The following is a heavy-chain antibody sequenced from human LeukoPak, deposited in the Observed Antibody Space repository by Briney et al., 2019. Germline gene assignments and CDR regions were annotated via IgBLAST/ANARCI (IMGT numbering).Heavy chain of an antibody. Sequence: SETLSLTCAVYGGSFSGYYWSRIRQPPGKGLEWIGEINHSGSTNYNPSLKSRVTISVDTSKNQFSLKLSSVTAADTAVYYCARAPLTMVRGATETSYYYYMDVWGKGTTVTVSS. CDR2: INHSGST. D-gene: IGHD3-10*01. V-gene: IGHV4-34*01. CDR1: GGSFSGYY. CDR3: ARAPLTMVRGATETSYYYYMDV. J-gene: IGHJ6*03.